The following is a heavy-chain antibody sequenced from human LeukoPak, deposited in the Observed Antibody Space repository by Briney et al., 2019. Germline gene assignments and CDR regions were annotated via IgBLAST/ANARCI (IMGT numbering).Heavy chain of an antibody. CDR1: GYSFTSYW. CDR2: IYPGDSDP. Sequence: GESLKISCKGSGYSFTSYWIGWVRQMPGKGLEWMGIIYPGDSDPRYSPSFQGQVTISADKSISTAYLQWSSLKASDTAMYYCARSDIVVVPAAGYYYYYGMDVWGQGTTVTVSS. D-gene: IGHD2-2*01. CDR3: ARSDIVVVPAAGYYYYYGMDV. V-gene: IGHV5-51*01. J-gene: IGHJ6*02.